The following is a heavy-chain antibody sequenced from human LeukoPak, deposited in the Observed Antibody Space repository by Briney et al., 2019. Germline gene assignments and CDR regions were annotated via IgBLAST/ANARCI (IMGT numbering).Heavy chain of an antibody. V-gene: IGHV5-10-1*01. Sequence: GESLKISRKGSGYIFTNSRISWVRQMPGKGLEWMGTTDPSDSNTNYSPSFQGHVTISADKSITTAWLQWSSLEASDTAMYYCARRVRFGSRWDFDYWGQGTLVTVSS. CDR3: ARRVRFGSRWDFDY. CDR1: GYIFTNSR. D-gene: IGHD6-13*01. CDR2: TDPSDSNT. J-gene: IGHJ4*02.